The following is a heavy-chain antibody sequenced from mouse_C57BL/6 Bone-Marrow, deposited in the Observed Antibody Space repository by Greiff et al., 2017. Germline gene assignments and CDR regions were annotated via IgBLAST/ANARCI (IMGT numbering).Heavy chain of an antibody. V-gene: IGHV1-81*01. CDR2: IYPRSGNT. Sequence: QVQLQQSGAELARPGASVKLSCKASGYTFTSYGISWVKQRTGQGLEWIGEIYPRSGNTYYNEKFKGKATLTADQSSSTAYMELRSLTSEDSAVYFCARGDYYAMDYWGQGTSVTVSS. J-gene: IGHJ4*01. CDR1: GYTFTSYG. CDR3: ARGDYYAMDY.